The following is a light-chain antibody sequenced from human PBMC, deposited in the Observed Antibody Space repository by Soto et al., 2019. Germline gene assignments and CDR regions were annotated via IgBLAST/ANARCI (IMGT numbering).Light chain of an antibody. CDR2: KAS. V-gene: IGKV1-5*03. J-gene: IGKJ1*01. Sequence: DIQMTQSPSTLSASVGDRVTITCRASQTITTWLAWYQQKPGKAPKLLIYKASTLESGVPSRFSGSGSGTEFTLTIKSMPTDPSANYYCQQYNSYSRTFGQGTKVDIK. CDR1: QTITTW. CDR3: QQYNSYSRT.